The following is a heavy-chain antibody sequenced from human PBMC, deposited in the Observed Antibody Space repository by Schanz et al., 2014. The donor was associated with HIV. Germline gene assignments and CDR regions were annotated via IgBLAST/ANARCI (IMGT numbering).Heavy chain of an antibody. J-gene: IGHJ4*02. CDR2: ISISGETT. CDR3: ANEEVPNDY. V-gene: IGHV3-23*04. Sequence: EVQLVESGGGLVQPGGSLRLSCAASGFTFSSYAMHWVRQAPGKGLEWVSGISISGETTYYADSVKGRFTISRDNSKNTLYLQMNSLRVEDTAVYYCANEEVPNDYWGQGTLVTVSS. CDR1: GFTFSSYA.